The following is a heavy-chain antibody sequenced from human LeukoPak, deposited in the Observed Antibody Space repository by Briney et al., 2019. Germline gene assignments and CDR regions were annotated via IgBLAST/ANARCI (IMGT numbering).Heavy chain of an antibody. V-gene: IGHV1-2*06. Sequence: ASVKASCKASGYTFTVYYMYWVRQAPGQGLEWMGRINPNSGDTDYAQNFQGRVTMTRDTSISTAYMEPTNLRSDDTAVYYCARGYCSGGTCYLVENWFDPWGQGTLVTVSS. CDR1: GYTFTVYY. D-gene: IGHD2-15*01. CDR2: INPNSGDT. J-gene: IGHJ5*02. CDR3: ARGYCSGGTCYLVENWFDP.